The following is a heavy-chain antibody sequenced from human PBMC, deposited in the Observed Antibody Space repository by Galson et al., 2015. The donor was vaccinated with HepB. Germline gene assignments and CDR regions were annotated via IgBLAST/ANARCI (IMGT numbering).Heavy chain of an antibody. D-gene: IGHD3-10*01. J-gene: IGHJ3*02. CDR2: IYSGSST. Sequence: SLRLSCAASGFTVSSNYMSWVRQAPGKGLEWVSVIYSGSSTYHADSVKGRFTIYRDKSKNTLYLQMNSLSAEDTAVYYCARGRMVRGLSLRYDAVDIWGQGTMVTVSS. CDR1: GFTVSSNY. V-gene: IGHV3-66*01. CDR3: ARGRMVRGLSLRYDAVDI.